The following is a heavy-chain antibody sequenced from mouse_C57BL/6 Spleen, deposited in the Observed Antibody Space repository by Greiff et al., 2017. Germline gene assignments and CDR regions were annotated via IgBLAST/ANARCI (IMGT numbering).Heavy chain of an antibody. CDR2: INPSNGGT. CDR3: ARDSHDYDDYAMDY. D-gene: IGHD2-4*01. CDR1: GYTFTSYW. V-gene: IGHV1-53*01. Sequence: QVQLQQPGTELVKPGASVKLSCKASGYTFTSYWMHWVKQRPGQGLEWIGNINPSNGGTNYNKKIKSKATLTGDKSSSTAYMQLSSLTSEDAAVYYCARDSHDYDDYAMDYWGQGTSVTVSS. J-gene: IGHJ4*01.